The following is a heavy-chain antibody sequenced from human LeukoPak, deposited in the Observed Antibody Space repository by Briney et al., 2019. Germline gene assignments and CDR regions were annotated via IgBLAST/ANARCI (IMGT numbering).Heavy chain of an antibody. J-gene: IGHJ2*01. CDR1: GASFRAYY. Sequence: SETLSLTCAVYGASFRAYYWSWIRQAPGKGLEWIGEINDSGHGRYNASLKSRVTMSVDTAKNQLSLKLKSVTAADTAVYYCASSRDLYLDAFTSYWYFDVWGRGSLVTVSS. V-gene: IGHV4-34*01. D-gene: IGHD3-16*01. CDR3: ASSRDLYLDAFTSYWYFDV. CDR2: INDSGHG.